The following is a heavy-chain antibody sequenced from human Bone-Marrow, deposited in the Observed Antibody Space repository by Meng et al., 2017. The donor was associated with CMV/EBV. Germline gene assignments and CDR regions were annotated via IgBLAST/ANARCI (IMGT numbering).Heavy chain of an antibody. D-gene: IGHD3-3*01. CDR1: GFTFTSSA. CDR2: IVVGSGNT. V-gene: IGHV1-58*01. Sequence: SVKVSCKASGFTFTSSAVQWVRQARGQRLEWIGWIVVGSGNTNYAQKFQERVTITRDMSTSTAYMELSSLRSEDTAVYYCAADPLFDFWSGYYFDYWGQGKLVNVAS. CDR3: AADPLFDFWSGYYFDY. J-gene: IGHJ4*02.